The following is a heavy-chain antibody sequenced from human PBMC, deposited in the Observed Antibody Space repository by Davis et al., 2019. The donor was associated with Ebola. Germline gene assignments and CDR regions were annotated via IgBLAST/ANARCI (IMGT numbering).Heavy chain of an antibody. CDR3: ARDAEVGKNAFDI. J-gene: IGHJ3*02. CDR2: INPSGGST. CDR1: GYTFTSYY. V-gene: IGHV1-46*01. D-gene: IGHD1-26*01. Sequence: ASVKVSCKASGYTFTSYYMHWVRQAPGQGLEWMGIINPSGGSTSYAQKFQGRVTMTRDTSTSTVYMELRSLRSDDTAVYYLARDAEVGKNAFDIWGQGTMVTVSS.